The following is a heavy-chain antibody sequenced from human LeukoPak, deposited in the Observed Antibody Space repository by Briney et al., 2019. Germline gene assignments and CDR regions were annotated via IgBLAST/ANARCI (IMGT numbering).Heavy chain of an antibody. D-gene: IGHD1-26*01. J-gene: IGHJ3*02. CDR1: GFTFSKTF. V-gene: IGHV3-15*01. Sequence: GGSLRLSCAAYGFTFSKTFMSWVRQAPGKGLEWVARIRSATAGGTAEYAAPVEVRFIVSRDDSKSTLYLQLNSLKIEDTAIYYCTSGSYYGTGSFDIWGQGIMVTVSS. CDR3: TSGSYYGTGSFDI. CDR2: IRSATAGGTA.